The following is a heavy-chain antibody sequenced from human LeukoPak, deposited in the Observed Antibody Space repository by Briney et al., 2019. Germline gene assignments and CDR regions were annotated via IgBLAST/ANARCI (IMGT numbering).Heavy chain of an antibody. D-gene: IGHD6-19*01. CDR3: ARDRSSPYGMDV. CDR1: GFTFSSYS. CDR2: ISSRSGYI. J-gene: IGHJ6*02. Sequence: GGSLRLSCAASGFTFSSYSMSWVRQAPGKGLEWVSSISSRSGYIYYADSVKGRFTISRDNAKNSLYLQMNSLRAEDTAVYYCARDRSSPYGMDVWGQGTTVTVSS. V-gene: IGHV3-21*01.